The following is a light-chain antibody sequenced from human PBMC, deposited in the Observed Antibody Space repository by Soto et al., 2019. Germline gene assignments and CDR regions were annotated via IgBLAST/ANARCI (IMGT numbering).Light chain of an antibody. CDR1: QSISNW. Sequence: IHMTHSPSTLSASLGDRVTITFRASQSISNWLAWYQQKPGKAPNLLIYDASSLQSGVPSRFSGSGSGTEFTLTISSLQPEDFATYYCLQHNSYPLTFGGGTKVDIK. J-gene: IGKJ4*01. V-gene: IGKV1-5*01. CDR2: DAS. CDR3: LQHNSYPLT.